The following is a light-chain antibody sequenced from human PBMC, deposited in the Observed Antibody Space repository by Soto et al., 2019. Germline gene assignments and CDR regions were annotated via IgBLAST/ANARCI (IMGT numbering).Light chain of an antibody. V-gene: IGKV1-39*01. Sequence: DIQMTQSPSSLSASVGDRVTITCRASQSINSYLNWYQQKPGKAPKLLIYAASSFHSGVPSRFRGSASGTDFTLTISSLQPEDFATYYCQQSYSTPRTFGQGTKVEIK. CDR1: QSINSY. J-gene: IGKJ1*01. CDR2: AAS. CDR3: QQSYSTPRT.